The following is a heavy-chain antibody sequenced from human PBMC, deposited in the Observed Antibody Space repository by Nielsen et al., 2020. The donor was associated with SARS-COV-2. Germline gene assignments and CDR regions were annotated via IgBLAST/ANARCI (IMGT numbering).Heavy chain of an antibody. CDR1: GFTFSSYS. D-gene: IGHD3-10*01. J-gene: IGHJ4*02. V-gene: IGHV3-21*04. CDR2: ISSSSSYI. CDR3: ARALYGSGSQYFDY. Sequence: GGSLRLSCAASGFTFSSYSMTWVRQAPGKGLEWVSSISSSSSYIYYADSVKGRFTISRDNAKNTLYLQMNSLRAEDPAVYYCARALYGSGSQYFDYWGQGTLVTVSS.